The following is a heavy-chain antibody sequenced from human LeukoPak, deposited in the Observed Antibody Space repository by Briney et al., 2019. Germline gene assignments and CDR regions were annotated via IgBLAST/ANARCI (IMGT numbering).Heavy chain of an antibody. J-gene: IGHJ6*03. V-gene: IGHV4-61*02. CDR3: ARGVTMDV. Sequence: SETLSLTCTVSGGSISSGNYYWSWIRQPAGKGLEWIGRIYTSGSTNYNPSLKSRVTISVDTSKNQFSLKLSSVTAADTAVYYCARGVTMDVWGKGTTVTVSS. CDR2: IYTSGST. CDR1: GGSISSGNYY. D-gene: IGHD4-11*01.